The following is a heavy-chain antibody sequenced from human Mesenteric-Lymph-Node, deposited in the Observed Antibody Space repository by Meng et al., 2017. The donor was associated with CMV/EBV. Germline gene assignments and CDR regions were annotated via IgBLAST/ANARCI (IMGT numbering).Heavy chain of an antibody. D-gene: IGHD6-13*01. CDR2: ILYDGSKQ. V-gene: IGHV3-30*04. Sequence: GESLKISCSASGFTFSRIAMHWVRQAPGKGLEWVALILYDGSKQFYSDSVKGRFTISRDNSKNTLHLQMNSLRAEDTALYYCAREGIAAAPFDYWGQGTLVTVSS. CDR1: GFTFSRIA. J-gene: IGHJ4*02. CDR3: AREGIAAAPFDY.